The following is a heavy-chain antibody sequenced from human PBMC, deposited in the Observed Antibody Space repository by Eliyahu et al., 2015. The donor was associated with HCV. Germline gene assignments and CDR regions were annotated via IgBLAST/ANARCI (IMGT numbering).Heavy chain of an antibody. CDR1: GFTVSSNY. D-gene: IGHD3-22*01. Sequence: EVQLVESGGGLVQPGGSLRLSCAASGFTVSSNYMTWVRQAPDKGLESVSVIYSGGSTYYADSVKGRFTISRHNSENTLYLQMNSLTTEDTAMYYCAGTIVVPSNGAFDIWGQGTMVTVSS. V-gene: IGHV3-53*04. CDR2: IYSGGST. CDR3: AGTIVVPSNGAFDI. J-gene: IGHJ3*02.